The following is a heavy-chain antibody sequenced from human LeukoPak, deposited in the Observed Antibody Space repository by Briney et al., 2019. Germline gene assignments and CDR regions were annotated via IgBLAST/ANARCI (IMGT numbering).Heavy chain of an antibody. V-gene: IGHV6-1*01. D-gene: IGHD6-13*01. J-gene: IGHJ4*02. CDR2: TNYRSEWYN. Sequence: SQTLSLTFAISGDSFSSDSAVWNWIRQSPSRGLEWLGWTNYRSEWYNDYAVSVKSRITINPDTSKKQSSLQLNSVTTEDTAVYYCARGTMYSSSWYDYYFDYWGQGSLVTVSS. CDR1: GDSFSSDSAV. CDR3: ARGTMYSSSWYDYYFDY.